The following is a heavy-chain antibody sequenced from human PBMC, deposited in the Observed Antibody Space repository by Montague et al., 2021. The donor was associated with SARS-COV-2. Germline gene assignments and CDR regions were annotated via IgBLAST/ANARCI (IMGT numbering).Heavy chain of an antibody. Sequence: SLRLSCSASGFTFSSYGMHWVRQAPGKGLEWVAVIWYDGSNKYYXDSVKGRFTISRDNSKNTLYLQMNSLRAEDTAVYYCANGDITGMPYFDYWGQGTLVTVSS. V-gene: IGHV3-33*06. CDR2: IWYDGSNK. CDR1: GFTFSSYG. D-gene: IGHD1-20*01. J-gene: IGHJ4*02. CDR3: ANGDITGMPYFDY.